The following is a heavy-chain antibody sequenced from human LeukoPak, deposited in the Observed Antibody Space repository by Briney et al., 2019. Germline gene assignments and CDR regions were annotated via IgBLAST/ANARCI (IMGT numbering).Heavy chain of an antibody. CDR3: ARVGERITMVRGAIYYLDY. CDR2: IIPIFGTA. D-gene: IGHD3-10*01. CDR1: GGTFSSYA. V-gene: IGHV1-69*13. Sequence: SVKVSCKASGGTFSSYAISWVRQAPGQGLEWMGGIIPIFGTANYAQKFQGRVTITADESTSTAYKELSSLRSEDTAVYYRARVGERITMVRGAIYYLDYWGQGTLVTVSS. J-gene: IGHJ4*02.